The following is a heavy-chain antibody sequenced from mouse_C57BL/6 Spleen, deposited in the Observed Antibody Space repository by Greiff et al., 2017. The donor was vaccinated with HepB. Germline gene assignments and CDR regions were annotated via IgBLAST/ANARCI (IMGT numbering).Heavy chain of an antibody. J-gene: IGHJ2*01. CDR1: GYSFTDYN. CDR3: ARRRITTVVGGFDY. V-gene: IGHV1-39*01. CDR2: INPNYGTT. Sequence: VQLKESGPELVKPGASVKISCKASGYSFTDYNMNWVKQSNGKSLEWIGVINPNYGTTSYNQKFKGKATLTVDQSSSTAYMQLNSLTSEDSAVYYCARRRITTVVGGFDYWGQGTTLTDSS. D-gene: IGHD1-1*01.